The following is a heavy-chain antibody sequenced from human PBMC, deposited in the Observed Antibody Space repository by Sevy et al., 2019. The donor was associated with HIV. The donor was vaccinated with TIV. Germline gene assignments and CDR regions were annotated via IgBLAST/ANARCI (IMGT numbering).Heavy chain of an antibody. CDR1: GFIFSNFA. V-gene: IGHV3-30*04. J-gene: IGHJ1*01. CDR3: ARGENDDEFFQY. Sequence: GGSLRLPCTVSGFIFSNFAMHWVRQAPGKGLEWVAVTSYDGSHKYYADSVKGRFTVSRDNSRNILSLEMNSLRRDDTAVYYCARGENDDEFFQYWGQGTLVTVSS. D-gene: IGHD1-26*01. CDR2: TSYDGSHK.